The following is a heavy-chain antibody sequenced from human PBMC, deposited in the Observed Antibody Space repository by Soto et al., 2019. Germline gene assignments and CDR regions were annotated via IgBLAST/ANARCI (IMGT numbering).Heavy chain of an antibody. V-gene: IGHV4-30-4*01. CDR2: IYSSGST. CDR3: ARTFYDSSGYSFDY. J-gene: IGHJ4*02. Sequence: SETLSLTCTVSGGSISSGDYYWSWIRQPPGKGLEWIGYIYSSGSTYYNPSLKSRVTISLDTSKNQFSLKLSSVTAADTAVYYCARTFYDSSGYSFDYWGQGTLVTVSS. CDR1: GGSISSGDYY. D-gene: IGHD3-22*01.